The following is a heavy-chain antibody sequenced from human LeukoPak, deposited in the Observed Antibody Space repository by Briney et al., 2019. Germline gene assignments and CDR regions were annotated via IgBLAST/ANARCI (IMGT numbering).Heavy chain of an antibody. CDR1: GFTFSSYA. CDR2: ISGSGGST. D-gene: IGHD6-19*01. Sequence: GGSLRLSCAASGFTFSSYAMSWVRKAPGKGLEWVSAISGSGGSTYYADSVKGRFTISRDNSKNTRYLQMNSLRAEDTAVYYCAKAVAGPYLPWFDPWGQGTLVTVSS. J-gene: IGHJ5*02. CDR3: AKAVAGPYLPWFDP. V-gene: IGHV3-23*01.